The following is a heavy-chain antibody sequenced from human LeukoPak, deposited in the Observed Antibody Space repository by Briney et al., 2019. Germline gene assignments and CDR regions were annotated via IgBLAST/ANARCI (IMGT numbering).Heavy chain of an antibody. CDR2: IYHSGST. V-gene: IGHV4-30-2*01. Sequence: SETLSLTCAVSGGSISSGGYSWSWIRQPPGTGLEWIGYIYHSGSTYYNPSPKSRVTISVDRSKNQFSLKLSSVTAADTAVYYCARVGGAFDIWGQGTMVTVSS. CDR3: ARVGGAFDI. CDR1: GGSISSGGYS. D-gene: IGHD1-26*01. J-gene: IGHJ3*02.